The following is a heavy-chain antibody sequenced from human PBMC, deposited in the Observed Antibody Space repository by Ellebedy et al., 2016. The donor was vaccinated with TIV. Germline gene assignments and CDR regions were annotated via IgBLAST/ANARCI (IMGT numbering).Heavy chain of an antibody. CDR2: ISAYNGNT. CDR1: GYTFTSYG. D-gene: IGHD5-24*01. J-gene: IGHJ3*02. Sequence: ASVKVSCKASGYTFTSYGISWVRQAPGQGLEWMGWISAYNGNTNYAQKLQGRVTMTTDTSTSTAYMELSSLRSEDTAVYYCARDGWLQHERTIDDAFDIWGQGTMVTVS. CDR3: ARDGWLQHERTIDDAFDI. V-gene: IGHV1-18*01.